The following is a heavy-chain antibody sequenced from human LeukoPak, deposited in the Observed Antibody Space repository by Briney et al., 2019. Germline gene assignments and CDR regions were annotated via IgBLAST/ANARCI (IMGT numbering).Heavy chain of an antibody. CDR3: TTSSGWYLDDAFDI. V-gene: IGHV3-15*01. J-gene: IGHJ3*02. CDR1: GFTFSNAW. D-gene: IGHD6-19*01. Sequence: GGSLRLSCAASGFTFSNAWMSWVRQAPGKGLEWVGRIKSKTDGGTTDYAAPVKGRFTISRDDSKNTLYLQMNSLKTEDTAVYYCTTSSGWYLDDAFDIWGQGTMVTVSS. CDR2: IKSKTDGGTT.